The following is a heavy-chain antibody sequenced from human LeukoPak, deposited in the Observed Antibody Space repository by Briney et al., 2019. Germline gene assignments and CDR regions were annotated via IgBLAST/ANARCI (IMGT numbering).Heavy chain of an antibody. CDR1: GYTLTELS. V-gene: IGHV1-24*01. J-gene: IGHJ3*02. D-gene: IGHD3-22*01. Sequence: GASVKVSCKVSGYTLTELSMHWVRQAPGKGLEWMGGFDPEDGETIYAQKFQGRVTMTEDTSTDTAYMELSSLRSEDTAVYYCARVRYYYDSSGYHDAFDIWGQGTMVTVSS. CDR2: FDPEDGET. CDR3: ARVRYYYDSSGYHDAFDI.